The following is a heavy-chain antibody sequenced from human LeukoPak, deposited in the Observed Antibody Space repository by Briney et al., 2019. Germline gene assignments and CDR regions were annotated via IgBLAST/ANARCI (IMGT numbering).Heavy chain of an antibody. D-gene: IGHD6-13*01. CDR3: ARVRPSYSSSWGAVDYFDY. V-gene: IGHV1-2*02. Sequence: ASVKVSCKASGYTFTAYFMHWVRQATGQGLEWMGWINPNSGGTNYAQKFPGRVTMTRDRSISTAYMELSRLRSDDTAVYYCARVRPSYSSSWGAVDYFDYWGQGTLVTVSS. CDR2: INPNSGGT. J-gene: IGHJ4*02. CDR1: GYTFTAYF.